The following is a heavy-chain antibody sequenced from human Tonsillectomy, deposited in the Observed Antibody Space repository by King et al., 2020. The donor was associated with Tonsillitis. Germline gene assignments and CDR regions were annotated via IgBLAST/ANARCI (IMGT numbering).Heavy chain of an antibody. Sequence: VQLVESGGGVVQPGRSLRLSCAASGFTFSSYGMHWVRQAPGKGLEWVAVIWYDGSNKYYADSVKGRFTISRDNSKNTLYLQMNSLRAEDTAVYYCARDRGTVTSGIFDIWGQGTMVTVSS. CDR1: GFTFSSYG. J-gene: IGHJ3*02. D-gene: IGHD4-17*01. CDR2: IWYDGSNK. CDR3: ARDRGTVTSGIFDI. V-gene: IGHV3-33*08.